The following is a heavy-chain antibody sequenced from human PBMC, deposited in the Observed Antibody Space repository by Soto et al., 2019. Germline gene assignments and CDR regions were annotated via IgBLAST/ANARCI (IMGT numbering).Heavy chain of an antibody. CDR2: INPNSGGT. D-gene: IGHD3-3*01. CDR1: GYTFTGYY. V-gene: IGHV1-2*02. J-gene: IGHJ6*02. Sequence: QVQLVQSGAEVKKPGASVKVSCKASGYTFTGYYMHWVRQAPGQGLEWVGWINPNSGGTNYAQKFQGRVTMTRDTSISTAYMELSRLRSDDTAVYYCARGGSFWSGYYFYYYGMDVWGQGTTVTVSS. CDR3: ARGGSFWSGYYFYYYGMDV.